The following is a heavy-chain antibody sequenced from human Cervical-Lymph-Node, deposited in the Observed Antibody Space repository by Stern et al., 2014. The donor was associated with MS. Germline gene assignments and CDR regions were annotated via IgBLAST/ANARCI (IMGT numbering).Heavy chain of an antibody. CDR3: ARELPVGDYYYYGMDV. CDR2: IWYDGSNK. CDR1: GFTFSSYG. J-gene: IGHJ6*02. V-gene: IGHV3-33*01. Sequence: MQLVESGGGVVQPGRSLRLSCAASGFTFSSYGMHWVRQAPGKGLEWVAVIWYDGSNKYYADSVKGRFTISRDNSKNTLYLQMNSLRAEDTAVYYCARELPVGDYYYYGMDVWGQGTTVTVSS.